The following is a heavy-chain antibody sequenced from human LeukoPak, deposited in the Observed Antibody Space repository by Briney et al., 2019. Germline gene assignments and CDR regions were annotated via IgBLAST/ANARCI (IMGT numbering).Heavy chain of an antibody. CDR3: ARDSRLDY. Sequence: TGGSLRLSCVASRFTFSDYYMSWIRQAPGKGLEWISYIGTSDTHTYYADSVKGRFTISRDNAKNSLFLQMDSLTADDTAMYYCARDSRLDYWGQGTLVTVSS. CDR2: IGTSDTHT. J-gene: IGHJ4*02. V-gene: IGHV3-11*01. CDR1: RFTFSDYY.